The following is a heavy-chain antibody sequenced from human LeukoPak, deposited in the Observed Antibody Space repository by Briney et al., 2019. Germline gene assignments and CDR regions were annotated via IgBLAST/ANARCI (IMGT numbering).Heavy chain of an antibody. V-gene: IGHV4-61*02. J-gene: IGHJ5*02. D-gene: IGHD3-22*01. CDR1: GGSISCDNSS. Sequence: PSETLSLTCTVSGGSISCDNSSWGWIRQPAGKGLEWIRRVYTSGSTNYNPSLKSRVTTSVDTSKTQCLRKLSPVAAADTAVYYWAREKIGYYDGSGRGWFDLWGKGTLVTVSS. CDR3: AREKIGYYDGSGRGWFDL. CDR2: VYTSGST.